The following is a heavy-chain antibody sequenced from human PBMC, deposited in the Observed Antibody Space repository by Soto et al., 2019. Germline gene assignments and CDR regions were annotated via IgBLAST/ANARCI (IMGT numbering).Heavy chain of an antibody. CDR3: ARVQPYCSSTSCSSGPQLNWFDP. D-gene: IGHD2-2*01. V-gene: IGHV1-2*02. CDR1: GYTFTGYY. CDR2: INPNSGGT. Sequence: ASVKVSCKASGYTFTGYYMHWVRQAPGQGLEWMGWINPNSGGTNYAHKFQGRVTMTRDTSISTAYMELSRLRSDDTAVYYCARVQPYCSSTSCSSGPQLNWFDPWGQGTLVTVS. J-gene: IGHJ5*02.